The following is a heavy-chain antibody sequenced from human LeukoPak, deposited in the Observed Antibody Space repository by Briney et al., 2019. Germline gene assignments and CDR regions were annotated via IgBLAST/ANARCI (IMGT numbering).Heavy chain of an antibody. J-gene: IGHJ2*01. V-gene: IGHV4-61*02. D-gene: IGHD3-9*01. CDR3: ARQYSDILTGYHRGELYWYFDL. Sequence: PSQTLSLTCTVSGGSISSGSYYWRWLRQPAGTGLEWVGRVYSSGSTNYNPSLKSRVTISLNTSKNQYSLKLSSVTAADTAVYYWARQYSDILTGYHRGELYWYFDLWGRGTLVTVSS. CDR2: VYSSGST. CDR1: GGSISSGSYY.